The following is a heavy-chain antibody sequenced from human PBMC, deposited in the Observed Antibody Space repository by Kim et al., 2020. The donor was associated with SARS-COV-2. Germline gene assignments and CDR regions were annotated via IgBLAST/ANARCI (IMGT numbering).Heavy chain of an antibody. CDR2: IYYSGST. J-gene: IGHJ4*02. CDR3: ARGPYGSGSYYIFDY. V-gene: IGHV4-39*07. CDR1: GGSISSSSYY. Sequence: SETLSLTCTVSGGSISSSSYYWGWIRQPPGKGLEWIGSIYYSGSTYYNPSLKSRVTISVDTSKNQFSLKLSSVTAADTAVYYCARGPYGSGSYYIFDYWGQGTLVTVSS. D-gene: IGHD3-10*01.